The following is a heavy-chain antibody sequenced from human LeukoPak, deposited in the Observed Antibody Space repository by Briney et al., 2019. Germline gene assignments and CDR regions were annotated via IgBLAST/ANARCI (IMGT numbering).Heavy chain of an antibody. CDR1: GDSISSGGYY. CDR3: ARGVAVAGRNWFAP. Sequence: SETLSLTCTVSGDSISSGGYYWSWIRQPPGKGLEWIAYTYHSGSTYYNPSLKSRVTISVDTSKNQFSLKLSSVTGADPAVYYCARGVAVAGRNWFAPWGQGTLVTVSS. D-gene: IGHD6-19*01. J-gene: IGHJ5*02. CDR2: TYHSGST. V-gene: IGHV4-30-2*01.